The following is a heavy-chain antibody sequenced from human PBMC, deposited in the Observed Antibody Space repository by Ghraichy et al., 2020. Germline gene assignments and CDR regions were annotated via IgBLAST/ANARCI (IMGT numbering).Heavy chain of an antibody. D-gene: IGHD1-7*01. CDR1: GYTFTGYY. CDR3: ARSGYRSGITGTTGRLHWFDP. CDR2: INPNSGGT. Sequence: ASVKVSCKASGYTFTGYYMHWVRQAPGQGLEWMGRINPNSGGTNYAQKFQGRVTMTRDTSISTAYMELSRLRSDDTAVYYCARSGYRSGITGTTGRLHWFDPWGQGTLVTVSS. V-gene: IGHV1-2*06. J-gene: IGHJ5*02.